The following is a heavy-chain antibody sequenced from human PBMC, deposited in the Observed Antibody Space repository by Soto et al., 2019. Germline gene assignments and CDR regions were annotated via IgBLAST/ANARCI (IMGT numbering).Heavy chain of an antibody. Sequence: GGSLRLSCAASGFTFSSYAMNWVRQAPGKGLEWVSVVSGSGGTTFYAASVRGRFTISRDNSKNTLDLQMISLRAEDTAVYYCAKSRVNTAYSAPDYWGQGTLVTVSS. CDR1: GFTFSSYA. CDR3: AKSRVNTAYSAPDY. J-gene: IGHJ4*02. CDR2: VSGSGGTT. V-gene: IGHV3-23*01. D-gene: IGHD3-9*01.